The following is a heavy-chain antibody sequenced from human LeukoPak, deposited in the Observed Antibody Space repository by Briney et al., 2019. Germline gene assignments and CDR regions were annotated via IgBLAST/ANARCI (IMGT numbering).Heavy chain of an antibody. J-gene: IGHJ4*02. D-gene: IGHD5-18*01. V-gene: IGHV4-34*01. CDR1: GGSFSGYY. CDR3: AKRRGYSYKLGGNYFDY. CDR2: INHSGST. Sequence: SETLSLTCAVYGGSFSGYYWSWIRRPPGKGLEWIGEINHSGSTNYNPSLKSRVTISVDTSKNQFSLKLSSVTAADTAVYYCAKRRGYSYKLGGNYFDYWGQGTLVTVSS.